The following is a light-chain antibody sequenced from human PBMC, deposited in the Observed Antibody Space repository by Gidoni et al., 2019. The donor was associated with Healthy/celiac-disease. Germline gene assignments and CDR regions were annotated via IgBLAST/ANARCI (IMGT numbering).Light chain of an antibody. J-gene: IGKJ3*01. CDR2: WAS. Sequence: QKPGQPPKLLIYWASTRESGVPDRFSGSGSGTEFTLTISRPEGENCAGYYLQEYYCSPLTFGPGTKVDIK. CDR3: QEYYCSPLT. V-gene: IGKV4-1*01.